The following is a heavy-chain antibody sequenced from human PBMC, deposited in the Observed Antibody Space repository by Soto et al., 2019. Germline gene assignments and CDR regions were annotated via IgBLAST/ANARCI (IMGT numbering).Heavy chain of an antibody. CDR2: IYYSGST. J-gene: IGHJ4*02. Sequence: SETLSLTCTVSGGSISSGGYYWSWIRQHPGKGLEWIGYIYYSGSTYYNPSLKSRVTISVDTSKNQFSLKLSSVTAADTAVYYCARALRGYSYGTHADYWGQGTLVTVSS. D-gene: IGHD5-18*01. CDR3: ARALRGYSYGTHADY. CDR1: GGSISSGGYY. V-gene: IGHV4-31*03.